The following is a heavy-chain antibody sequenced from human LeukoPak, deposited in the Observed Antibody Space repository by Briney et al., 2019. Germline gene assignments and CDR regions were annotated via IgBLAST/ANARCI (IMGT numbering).Heavy chain of an antibody. J-gene: IGHJ6*02. CDR1: GGTFSSYA. CDR3: ARVNTIGLWELPKGNYYYGMDV. Sequence: GSSVKVSCKASGGTFSSYAISWVRQAPGQGLEWMGRIIPILGIANYAQKFQGRVTITADKSTSTAYMELSSLRSEDTAVYYCARVNTIGLWELPKGNYYYGMDVWGQGTTVTVSS. D-gene: IGHD1-26*01. CDR2: IIPILGIA. V-gene: IGHV1-69*04.